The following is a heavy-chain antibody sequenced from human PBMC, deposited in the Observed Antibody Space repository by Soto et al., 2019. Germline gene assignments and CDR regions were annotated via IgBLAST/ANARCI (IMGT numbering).Heavy chain of an antibody. CDR2: ISSSSSYI. CDR3: ARDGGSSSHNYYYYYGMDV. V-gene: IGHV3-21*01. J-gene: IGHJ6*02. Sequence: VGSLRLSCAASGFTFSSYSMNWVRQAPGKGLEWVSSISSSSSYIYYADSVKGRFTISRDNAKNSLYLQMNSLRAEDTAVYYCARDGGSSSHNYYYYYGMDVWGQGTTVTVSS. CDR1: GFTFSSYS. D-gene: IGHD6-13*01.